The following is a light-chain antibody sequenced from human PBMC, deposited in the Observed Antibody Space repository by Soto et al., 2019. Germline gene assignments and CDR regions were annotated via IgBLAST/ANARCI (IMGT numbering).Light chain of an antibody. CDR3: CAYTARTTLSWV. Sequence: QSALTQPTSVSGSPGQSITISCTGVSSDIGGYNHVSWYQQHPGKVPRLIIYDVDNRPLGVSNRFSGSQSGNMASLTISGLQAEDEAYYYGCAYTARTTLSWVFGGGTKVTVL. V-gene: IGLV2-14*03. CDR2: DVD. J-gene: IGLJ3*02. CDR1: SSDIGGYNH.